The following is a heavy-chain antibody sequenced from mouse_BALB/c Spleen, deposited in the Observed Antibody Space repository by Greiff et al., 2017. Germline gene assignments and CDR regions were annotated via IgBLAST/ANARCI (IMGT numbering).Heavy chain of an antibody. CDR3: TRRATVVATYYFDY. J-gene: IGHJ2*01. CDR2: IRLKSNNYAT. V-gene: IGHV6-6*02. CDR1: GFTFSNYW. D-gene: IGHD1-1*01. Sequence: EVKLVESGGGLVQPGGSMKLSCVASGFTFSNYWMNWVRQSPEKGLEWVAEIRLKSNNYATHYAESVKGRFTISRDDSKSSVYLQMNNLRAEDTGIYYCTRRATVVATYYFDYWGQGTTLTVSA.